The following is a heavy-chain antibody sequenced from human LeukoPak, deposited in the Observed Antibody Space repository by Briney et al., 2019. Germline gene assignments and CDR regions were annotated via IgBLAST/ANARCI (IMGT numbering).Heavy chain of an antibody. CDR3: AKDSYGDSTGGLDY. CDR1: GFTFSSYE. CDR2: ISSSGSTI. D-gene: IGHD4-17*01. J-gene: IGHJ4*02. V-gene: IGHV3-48*03. Sequence: GGSLRLSCAASGFTFSSYEMNWVRQAPGKGLEWVSYISSSGSTIYYADSVKGRFTISRDNAKNSLYLQMNSLRAEDTAVYYCAKDSYGDSTGGLDYWGQGTLVTVSS.